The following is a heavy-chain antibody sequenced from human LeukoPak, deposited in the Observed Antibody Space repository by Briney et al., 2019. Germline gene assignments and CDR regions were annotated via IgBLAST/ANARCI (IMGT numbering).Heavy chain of an antibody. J-gene: IGHJ4*02. CDR2: IRYDGSNK. CDR3: AKDELDVVVVAATHFDY. CDR1: GFTFSSYA. V-gene: IGHV3-30*02. D-gene: IGHD2-15*01. Sequence: PGRSLRLSCAASGFTFSSYAMHWVRQAPGKGLEWVAFIRYDGSNKYYADSVKGRFTISRDNSKNTLYLQMNSLRAEDTAVYYCAKDELDVVVVAATHFDYWGQGTLSPSPQ.